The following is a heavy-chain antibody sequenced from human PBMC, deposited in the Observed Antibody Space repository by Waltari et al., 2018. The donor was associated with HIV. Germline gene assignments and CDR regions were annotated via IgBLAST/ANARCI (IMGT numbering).Heavy chain of an antibody. Sequence: EVQLVESGGGLVKPGGSLRLSCASSGFTFCNAWMSCVRQAPGKGLEWVGRIKSKTDGGTTDYAAPVKGRFTISRDDSKNTLYLQMNSLKTEDTAVYYCTTALYCGGDCYPGSFDYWGQGTLVTVSS. D-gene: IGHD2-21*02. CDR1: GFTFCNAW. CDR3: TTALYCGGDCYPGSFDY. CDR2: IKSKTDGGTT. V-gene: IGHV3-15*01. J-gene: IGHJ4*02.